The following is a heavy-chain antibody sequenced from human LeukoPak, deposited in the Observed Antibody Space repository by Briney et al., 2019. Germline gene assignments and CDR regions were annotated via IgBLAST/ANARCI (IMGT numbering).Heavy chain of an antibody. J-gene: IGHJ4*02. V-gene: IGHV3-23*01. CDR1: GFTFSSYA. CDR2: ISGSGGST. Sequence: GGSLRLSCAASGFTFSSYAMSWVRQAPGKGLEWVSAISGSGGSTYYADSVKGRFTISRDNSKNTLYMQMNSLRAEDTAVYYCAKDMGYYGDYYFGYWGQGTLVTVSS. CDR3: AKDMGYYGDYYFGY. D-gene: IGHD4-17*01.